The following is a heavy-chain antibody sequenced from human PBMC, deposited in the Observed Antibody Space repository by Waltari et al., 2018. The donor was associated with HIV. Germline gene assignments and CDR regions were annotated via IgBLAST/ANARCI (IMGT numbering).Heavy chain of an antibody. CDR1: GYTFTGYY. Sequence: QVQLVQSGAEVKKPGASVKVSCKASGYTFTGYYMHWVRQAPGQGLEWMGGNNRNSGGTNYAEKFQGRVTMTRDTSISTAYVELSRLRSDDTAVYYCARDQGGIAVAGTPGDYWGQGTLVTVSS. CDR2: NNRNSGGT. CDR3: ARDQGGIAVAGTPGDY. V-gene: IGHV1-2*02. D-gene: IGHD6-19*01. J-gene: IGHJ4*02.